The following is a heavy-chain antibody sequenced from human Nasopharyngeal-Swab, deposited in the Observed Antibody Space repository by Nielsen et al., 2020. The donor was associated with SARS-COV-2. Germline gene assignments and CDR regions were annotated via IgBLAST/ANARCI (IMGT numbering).Heavy chain of an antibody. CDR3: AKDSGDILDSTWLPGGY. D-gene: IGHD3-10*01. CDR1: GFTFSSYG. J-gene: IGHJ4*02. CDR2: ISYDGSNK. Sequence: GESLKISCAASGFTFSSYGMHWVRQAPGKGLEWVAVISYDGSNKYYADSVTGRFTISRDNSKNTLYLQMNSLRAEDTAVYYFAKDSGDILDSTWLPGGYWGQGTLVTVSS. V-gene: IGHV3-30*18.